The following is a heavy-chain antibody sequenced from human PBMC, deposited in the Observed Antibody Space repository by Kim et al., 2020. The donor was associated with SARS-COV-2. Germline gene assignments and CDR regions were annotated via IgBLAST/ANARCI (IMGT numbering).Heavy chain of an antibody. V-gene: IGHV1-58*01. CDR3: AAGYSGYDYGYYFDY. Sequence: QKFQERVTIARDMSTSTAYMELSSLRSEDTAVYYCAAGYSGYDYGYYFDYWGQGTLVTVSS. D-gene: IGHD5-12*01. J-gene: IGHJ4*02.